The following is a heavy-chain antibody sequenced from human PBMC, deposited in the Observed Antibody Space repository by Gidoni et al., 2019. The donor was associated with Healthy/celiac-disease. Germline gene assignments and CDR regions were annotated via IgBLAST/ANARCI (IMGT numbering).Heavy chain of an antibody. V-gene: IGHV4-31*03. D-gene: IGHD6-19*01. CDR2: IYYSGST. Sequence: QVQLQESGPGLVKPSQTLSLTCTVPGVSNSSGGDYWSWIRPHPGKGLEWIGYIYYSGSTYYTPSLKSRVTISVDTSKNQFSLKLSSVTAADTAVYYCARSIAVAGGDAFDIWGQGTMVTVSS. CDR3: ARSIAVAGGDAFDI. J-gene: IGHJ3*02. CDR1: GVSNSSGGDY.